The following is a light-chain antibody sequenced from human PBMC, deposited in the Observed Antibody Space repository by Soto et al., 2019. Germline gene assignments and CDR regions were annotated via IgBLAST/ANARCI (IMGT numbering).Light chain of an antibody. J-gene: IGLJ2*01. CDR2: EVT. Sequence: QPVLTQPPSASGSPGQSVTISCTGTSSDVGGYNYVSWYQQHPGKAPKLMIYEVTKRPSGVPDRFSASKSGNTASLTVSGLQAEDEADYYCSSYAGSNHLVFGGGTQLTVL. CDR1: SSDVGGYNY. V-gene: IGLV2-8*01. CDR3: SSYAGSNHLV.